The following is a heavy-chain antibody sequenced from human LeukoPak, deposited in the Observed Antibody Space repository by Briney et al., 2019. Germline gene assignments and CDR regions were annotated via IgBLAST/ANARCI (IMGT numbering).Heavy chain of an antibody. D-gene: IGHD3-10*01. J-gene: IGHJ6*03. CDR3: ARVYYGSGSLYQYYYYMDV. CDR1: GFTVSSNY. V-gene: IGHV3-66*01. CDR2: IYSGGKT. Sequence: GGSLRLSCAASGFTVSSNYMSWVRQAPGKGLEWVSVIYSGGKTYHADSVKGRFTISRDNSKNTLYLQMSSLRAEDTAVYYCARVYYGSGSLYQYYYYMDVWGKGTTVTISS.